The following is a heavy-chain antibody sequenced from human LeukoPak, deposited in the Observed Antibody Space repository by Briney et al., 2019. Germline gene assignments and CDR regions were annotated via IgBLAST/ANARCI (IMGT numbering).Heavy chain of an antibody. CDR3: ARDRSSSWRDAFDI. CDR1: GFTFSSYS. J-gene: IGHJ3*02. CDR2: ISSSSSYI. V-gene: IGHV3-21*01. D-gene: IGHD6-13*01. Sequence: GGSLRLSCAASGFTFSSYSMNWVRQAPGKGLEWVSSISSSSSYIYYADSVKGRFTISRDNAKNSLYLQMNSLRAEDTAVYYCARDRSSSWRDAFDIWGQGTMVTVSS.